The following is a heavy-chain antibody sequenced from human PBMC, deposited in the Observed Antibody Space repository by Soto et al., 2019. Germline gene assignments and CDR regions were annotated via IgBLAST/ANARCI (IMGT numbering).Heavy chain of an antibody. J-gene: IGHJ4*02. V-gene: IGHV1-3*01. CDR3: ASYRLYVAPFDY. CDR2: INAGNGNT. CDR1: GYTFTSYA. D-gene: IGHD3-16*01. Sequence: QVQLVQSGAEVKKPGASVKVYCKASGYTFTSYAMPCVRQAPGQSLDWMGWINAGNGNTKYSQKFQGRVTITRDTSASTADMELSRLRSEDTAVYCCASYRLYVAPFDYWGQGTLVTVSS.